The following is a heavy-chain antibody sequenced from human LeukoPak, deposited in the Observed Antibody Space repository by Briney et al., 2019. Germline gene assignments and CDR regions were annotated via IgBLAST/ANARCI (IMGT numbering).Heavy chain of an antibody. Sequence: LRLSCAASGFTFSDYYMSWICQPPGKGLEWIGEINHSGSTNYNPSLKSRVTISVDTSKNQFSLKLSSVTAADTAVYYCARGVGYYDFWAPRRDWFDPWGQGTLVTVSS. CDR2: INHSGST. CDR1: GFTFSDYY. V-gene: IGHV4-34*01. CDR3: ARGVGYYDFWAPRRDWFDP. D-gene: IGHD3-3*01. J-gene: IGHJ5*02.